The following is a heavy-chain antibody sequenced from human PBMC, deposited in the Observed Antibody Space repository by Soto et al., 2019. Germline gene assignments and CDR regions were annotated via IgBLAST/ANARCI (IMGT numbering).Heavy chain of an antibody. CDR3: ARDLEYNWNYGTFDY. D-gene: IGHD1-7*01. J-gene: IGHJ4*02. CDR2: IIPIFGTA. CDR1: GGTFSSYA. Sequence: VASVKVSCKASGGTFSSYAISWVRQAPGQGLEWMGGIIPIFGTANYAQKFQGRVTITADESTSTAYMELSSLRSEDTAVYYCARDLEYNWNYGTFDYWGQGTLVTVSS. V-gene: IGHV1-69*13.